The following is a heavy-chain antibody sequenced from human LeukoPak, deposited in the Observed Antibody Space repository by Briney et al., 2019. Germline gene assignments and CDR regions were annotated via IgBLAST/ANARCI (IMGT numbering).Heavy chain of an antibody. CDR3: ARARSPTLGYFDL. CDR1: GLTFSSYS. CDR2: ISSTSSFI. Sequence: PGGSLRLSCAASGLTFSSYSINWVRQAPGKGLEWVSCISSTSSFIYYADSVKGRFTVSRDNAKNSLYLQMNSLRAGDTAVYYCARARSPTLGYFDLWGRGTLVTVSS. V-gene: IGHV3-21*01. J-gene: IGHJ2*01. D-gene: IGHD1-26*01.